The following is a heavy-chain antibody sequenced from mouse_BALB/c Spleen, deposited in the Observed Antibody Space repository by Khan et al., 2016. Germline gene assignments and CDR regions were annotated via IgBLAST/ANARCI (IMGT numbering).Heavy chain of an antibody. CDR1: GFNIKDYY. V-gene: IGHV14-4*02. CDR2: IDPENGDT. CDR3: NAGYGNYDAVDY. J-gene: IGHJ4*01. Sequence: VQLKQSGAELVRSGALVKLSCTSSGFNIKDYYIHWVRQRPEQGLEWIGWIDPENGDTEYAPKFQGKATMTAHTSSNTAYLHLSSLTSEDTAVYYCNAGYGNYDAVDYWGQGTSVTVSS. D-gene: IGHD2-1*01.